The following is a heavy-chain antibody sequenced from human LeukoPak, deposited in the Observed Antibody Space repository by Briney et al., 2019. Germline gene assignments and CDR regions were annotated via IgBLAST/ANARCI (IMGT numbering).Heavy chain of an antibody. J-gene: IGHJ4*02. Sequence: KTGGSLRLSCAASGFTFSSYSMNWVRQAPGKGLEWVSSISSSSSYIYYADSVKGRLTISRDNAKNSLYLQMNSLRAEDTAVYYCARTADYYDSSGSRDYWGQGTLVTVSS. D-gene: IGHD3-22*01. CDR3: ARTADYYDSSGSRDY. CDR1: GFTFSSYS. V-gene: IGHV3-21*01. CDR2: ISSSSSYI.